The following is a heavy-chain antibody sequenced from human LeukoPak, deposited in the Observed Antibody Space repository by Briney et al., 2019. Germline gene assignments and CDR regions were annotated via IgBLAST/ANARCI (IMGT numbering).Heavy chain of an antibody. CDR2: ISSSSSYI. V-gene: IGHV3-21*01. Sequence: PGGSLRLSCAASGFTFDDYGMSWVRQAPGKGLEWVSSISSSSSYIYYADSVKGRFTISRDNAKNSLYLQMNSLRAEDTAVYYCARDFGGAIDYWGQGTLVTVSS. D-gene: IGHD3-16*01. CDR1: GFTFDDYG. J-gene: IGHJ4*02. CDR3: ARDFGGAIDY.